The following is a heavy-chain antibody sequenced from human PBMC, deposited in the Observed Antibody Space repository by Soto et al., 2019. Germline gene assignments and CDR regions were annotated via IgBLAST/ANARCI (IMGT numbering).Heavy chain of an antibody. CDR3: ARESRNYDALDY. CDR2: ISADNHNT. V-gene: IGHV1-18*01. Sequence: GASVKVSCKTSGYTFTSYVISWVRQAPGHGLEWMGWISADNHNTNVAQNFQGRVTLTTDTSTTTVFMELRNLRSDDTAVYYCARESRNYDALDYWGQGTLVTSPQ. J-gene: IGHJ4*02. CDR1: GYTFTSYV. D-gene: IGHD3-22*01.